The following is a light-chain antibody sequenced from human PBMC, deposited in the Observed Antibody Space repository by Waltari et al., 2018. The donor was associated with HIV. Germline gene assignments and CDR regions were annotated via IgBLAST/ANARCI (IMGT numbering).Light chain of an antibody. Sequence: QSALTQPASVSGSPGQSITISCTGTNSDVGSYNLVSWYQQNPGKAPKLMIYEGSKRPSGVSNRCSGSKSGNTASLTISGLQAEDEADYYCCSYAGSNTFVFGTGTKVTVL. CDR2: EGS. J-gene: IGLJ1*01. CDR1: NSDVGSYNL. CDR3: CSYAGSNTFV. V-gene: IGLV2-23*03.